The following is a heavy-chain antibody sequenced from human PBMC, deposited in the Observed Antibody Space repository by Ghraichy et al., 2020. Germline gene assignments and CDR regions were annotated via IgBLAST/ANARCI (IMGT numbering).Heavy chain of an antibody. V-gene: IGHV3-30*18. CDR3: AKDSSGWYASLSYFYYGMDV. Sequence: LSLTCAASGFTFSNFGMHWVRQAPGKGLEWVALISYDGSKSYYTDSMKGRFTISRDNSKNTLYLQMNSLRAEDTAIYYCAKDSSGWYASLSYFYYGMDVWGQGTTVTVSS. CDR1: GFTFSNFG. D-gene: IGHD6-19*01. J-gene: IGHJ6*02. CDR2: ISYDGSKS.